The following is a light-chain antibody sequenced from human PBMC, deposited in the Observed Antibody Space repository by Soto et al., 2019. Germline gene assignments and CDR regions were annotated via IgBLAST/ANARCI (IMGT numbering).Light chain of an antibody. CDR3: SSYSSTTTREV. V-gene: IGLV2-14*01. Sequence: QSVLTHPASVSWSPGHSITISCTGSSSDVGGYNFVSWYQHRPGTPPKLIIYEVIHRPSGVSNRFSGSKSANKASLTISGLQVEDEADYFCSSYSSTTTREVFGTGTKVTVL. CDR2: EVI. CDR1: SSDVGGYNF. J-gene: IGLJ1*01.